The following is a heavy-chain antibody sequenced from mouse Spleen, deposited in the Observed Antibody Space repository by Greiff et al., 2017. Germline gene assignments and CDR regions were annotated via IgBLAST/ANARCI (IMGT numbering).Heavy chain of an antibody. V-gene: IGHV1-55*01. J-gene: IGHJ2*01. CDR2: IYPGSGST. D-gene: IGHD1-1*01. CDR3: ARRDYGSSYPFDY. CDR1: GYTFTSYW. Sequence: QVQLQQSGAELVKPGASVKMSCKASGYTFTSYWITWVKQRPGQGLEWIGDIYPGSGSTNYNEKFKSKATLTVDTSSSTAYMQLSSLTSEDSAVYYCARRDYGSSYPFDYWGQGTTLTVSS.